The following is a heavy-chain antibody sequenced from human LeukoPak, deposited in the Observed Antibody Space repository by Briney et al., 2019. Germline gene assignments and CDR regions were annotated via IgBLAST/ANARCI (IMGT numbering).Heavy chain of an antibody. CDR3: ARVGDYYDSSGYHSYFDY. D-gene: IGHD3-22*01. Sequence: PGGSLRLSCAASGFTFSSYEMNWVRQAPGKGLEWVSYISSSGSPIYYADSVKGRFTISRDNAKNSLYLQMNSLRAEDTAVYYCARVGDYYDSSGYHSYFDYWGQGTLATVSS. J-gene: IGHJ4*02. V-gene: IGHV3-48*03. CDR2: ISSSGSPI. CDR1: GFTFSSYE.